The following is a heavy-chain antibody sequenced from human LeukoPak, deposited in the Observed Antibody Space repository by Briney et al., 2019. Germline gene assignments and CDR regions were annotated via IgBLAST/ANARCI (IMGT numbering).Heavy chain of an antibody. CDR2: ISAYNGNT. Sequence: ASVKVSCKASGYTFTGYYMHWVRQAPGQGLEWMGWISAYNGNTNYAQKLQGRVTMTTDTSTSTAYMELRSLRSDDTAVYYCARDNYDSSGYYYGLGYWGQGTLVTVSS. CDR1: GYTFTGYY. D-gene: IGHD3-22*01. CDR3: ARDNYDSSGYYYGLGY. V-gene: IGHV1-18*04. J-gene: IGHJ4*02.